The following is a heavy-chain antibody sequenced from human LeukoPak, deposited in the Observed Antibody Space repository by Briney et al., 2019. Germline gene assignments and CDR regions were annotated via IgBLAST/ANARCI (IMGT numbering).Heavy chain of an antibody. D-gene: IGHD6-13*01. CDR1: GYTFTGYY. CDR3: ARATQQPEYYYYYMDV. J-gene: IGHJ6*03. CDR2: INPNSGGT. Sequence: ASVKVSCKASGYTFTGYYMHWVRQAPGQGLEWMGRINPNSGGTNYAQKFQGRVTMTRDTSISTAYMELGRLRSDDTAVYYCARATQQPEYYYYYMDVWGKGTTVTVSS. V-gene: IGHV1-2*06.